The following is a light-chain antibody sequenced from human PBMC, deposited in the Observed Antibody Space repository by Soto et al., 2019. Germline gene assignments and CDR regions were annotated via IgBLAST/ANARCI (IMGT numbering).Light chain of an antibody. CDR2: EVS. J-gene: IGLJ1*01. CDR3: CSSAGSFYV. CDR1: SSDVGSYNL. Sequence: QSALTQPASVSGSPGQSITISCTGTSSDVGSYNLVSWYQQHPGKAPKLMIYEVSKRPSGVSNRFSGSKSGNTASLTISGLQAEDEADYYCCSSAGSFYVFGTGTKVTVI. V-gene: IGLV2-23*02.